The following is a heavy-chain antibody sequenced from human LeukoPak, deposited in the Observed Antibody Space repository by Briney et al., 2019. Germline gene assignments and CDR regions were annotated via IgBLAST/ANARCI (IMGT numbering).Heavy chain of an antibody. V-gene: IGHV3-48*04. CDR1: GFTFSSYS. CDR2: ISSSSSTI. J-gene: IGHJ4*02. Sequence: GGSLRLSCAASGFTFSSYSMNWVRQAPGKGLEWVSYISSSSSTIYYADSVKGRFTISRDNAENSLYLQMNSLRAEDTAVYYCAREGYYYDSSGYYYFDYWGQGTLVTVSS. D-gene: IGHD3-22*01. CDR3: AREGYYYDSSGYYYFDY.